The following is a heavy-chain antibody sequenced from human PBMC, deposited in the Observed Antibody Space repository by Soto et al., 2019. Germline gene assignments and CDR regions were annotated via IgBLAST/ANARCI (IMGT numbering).Heavy chain of an antibody. CDR2: IYKSATT. J-gene: IGHJ6*02. Sequence: SETLSLTCSVSGDSISTVDYFWAWIRQPPGQALEYIGYIYKSATTYYNPSFESRVAISLDTSKSQFSLNVTSVTAADTAVYYCARSGYCSGGSCYFRYYGMDVWGQGTTVTVSS. D-gene: IGHD2-15*01. CDR1: GDSISTVDYF. CDR3: ARSGYCSGGSCYFRYYGMDV. V-gene: IGHV4-30-4*02.